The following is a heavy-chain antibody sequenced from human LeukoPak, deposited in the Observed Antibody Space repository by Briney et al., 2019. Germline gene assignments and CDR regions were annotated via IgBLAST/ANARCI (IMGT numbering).Heavy chain of an antibody. CDR2: ISSSSSDI. D-gene: IGHD2-2*01. Sequence: PGGSLRLSCAASGFIFSSYSMNWVRQAPGKGLEWVSSISSSSSDIYYADSVKGRFTISRDNAKNSLYLQMNSLRAEDTAVYYCARDGLYCSSTNCYLDYWGQGTLVTVSS. V-gene: IGHV3-21*01. CDR3: ARDGLYCSSTNCYLDY. CDR1: GFIFSSYS. J-gene: IGHJ4*02.